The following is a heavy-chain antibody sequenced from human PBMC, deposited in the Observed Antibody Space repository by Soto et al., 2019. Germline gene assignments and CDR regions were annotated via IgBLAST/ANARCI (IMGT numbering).Heavy chain of an antibody. CDR2: INPNSGGT. V-gene: IGHV1-2*04. CDR1: GYTFTGYC. Sequence: ASVKVSCKASGYTFTGYCMHWVRQAPGQGLEWMGWINPNSGGTNYAQKFQGWVTMTSDTSISTAYMELSRLRSDDTAVYYCARGAENLYDFWSGSVGIDVWGQGTTVTVSS. J-gene: IGHJ6*02. D-gene: IGHD3-3*01. CDR3: ARGAENLYDFWSGSVGIDV.